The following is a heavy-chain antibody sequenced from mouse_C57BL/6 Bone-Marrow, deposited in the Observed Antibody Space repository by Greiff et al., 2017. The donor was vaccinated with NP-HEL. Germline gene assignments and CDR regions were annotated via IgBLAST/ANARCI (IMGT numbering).Heavy chain of an antibody. CDR3: ARSLLLRFWYFDV. Sequence: QVQLQQSGAELMKPGASVKLSCKASGYTFTGYWIEWVKQRPGHGLEWIGEILPGSGSTNYNEKFKGTATFTADTSSNTAYMQLSSLTTEASAIYYCARSLLLRFWYFDVWGTGTTVTVSS. CDR2: ILPGSGST. J-gene: IGHJ1*03. D-gene: IGHD1-1*01. CDR1: GYTFTGYW. V-gene: IGHV1-9*01.